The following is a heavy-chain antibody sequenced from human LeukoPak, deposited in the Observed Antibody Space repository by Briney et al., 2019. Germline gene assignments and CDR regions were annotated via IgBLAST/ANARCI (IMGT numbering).Heavy chain of an antibody. J-gene: IGHJ4*02. D-gene: IGHD5-18*01. CDR2: IIPIFGTA. CDR3: ARGYSYGNGPFDY. CDR1: GGTFSSYA. Sequence: SVKVSCKASGGTFSSYAISWVRQAPGQGLEWMGGIIPIFGTANYAQKFQGRVTITADESTGTAYMELSSLRSEDTAVYYCARGYSYGNGPFDYWGQGTLVTVSS. V-gene: IGHV1-69*13.